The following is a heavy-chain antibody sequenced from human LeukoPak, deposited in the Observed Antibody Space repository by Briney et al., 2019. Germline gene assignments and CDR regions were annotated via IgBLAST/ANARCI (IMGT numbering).Heavy chain of an antibody. D-gene: IGHD3-22*01. CDR1: GYSFTSYW. CDR2: IYPGDSDT. J-gene: IGHJ5*02. V-gene: IGHV5-51*01. CDR3: ATSRGYYDSSGYYYNNWFDP. Sequence: GESLKISCRGSGYSFTSYWIGWVRQMPGKGLEWMGIIYPGDSDTRYSPSFQGQVTISADKSISTAYLQWSSLKASDTAMYYCATSRGYYDSSGYYYNNWFDPWGQGTLVTVSS.